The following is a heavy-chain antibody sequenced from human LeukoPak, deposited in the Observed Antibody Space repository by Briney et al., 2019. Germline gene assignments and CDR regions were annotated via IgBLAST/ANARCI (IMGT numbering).Heavy chain of an antibody. J-gene: IGHJ6*03. V-gene: IGHV4-59*12. CDR2: IYYSGST. CDR1: GGSISSYY. CDR3: ARGGRRVRYYYYYYMDV. Sequence: ASETLSLTCTVSGGSISSYYWSWIRQPPGKGLEWIGYIYYSGSTNYNPSLKSRVTISVDTSKNQFSLKLSSVTAADTAVYYCARGGRRVRYYYYYYMDVWGKGTTVTVSS.